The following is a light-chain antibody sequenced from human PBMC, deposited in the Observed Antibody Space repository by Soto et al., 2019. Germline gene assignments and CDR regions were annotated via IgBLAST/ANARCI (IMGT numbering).Light chain of an antibody. Sequence: EIVMTQSPATLSVSQGERAALSCRASQSVSGNLAWYQQTPGQAPRLLIYGASTRATGIPARFSGSGFGTEFTLTISSLKSEDFAVYYCQQYNYRPPAFGQGTHWRL. V-gene: IGKV3-15*01. CDR1: QSVSGN. J-gene: IGKJ5*01. CDR2: GAS. CDR3: QQYNYRPPA.